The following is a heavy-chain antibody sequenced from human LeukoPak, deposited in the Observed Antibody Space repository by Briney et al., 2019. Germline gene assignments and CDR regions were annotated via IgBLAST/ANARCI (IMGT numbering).Heavy chain of an antibody. D-gene: IGHD4-17*01. J-gene: IGHJ4*02. Sequence: PGGSLRLSCAASGFTFSSYEMNWVRQAPGKGLEWVSYISSSSSYIYYADSVKGRFTISRDNAKNSLYLQMNSLRAEDTAVYYCARDPDPLYGDYVREDYWGQGTLVTVSS. CDR1: GFTFSSYE. V-gene: IGHV3-21*05. CDR3: ARDPDPLYGDYVREDY. CDR2: ISSSSSYI.